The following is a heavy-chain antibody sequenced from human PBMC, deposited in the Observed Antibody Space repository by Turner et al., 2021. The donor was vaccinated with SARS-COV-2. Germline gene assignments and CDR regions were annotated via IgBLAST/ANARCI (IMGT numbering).Heavy chain of an antibody. J-gene: IGHJ3*02. V-gene: IGHV3-53*04. D-gene: IGHD2-15*01. Sequence: EVQLVESGGGLVQPGGSLRLSCAASGLTVSSNYMSWVRQAPGKGLEWVSVIYSGGSTYYTDSVKGRFTISRHNSKNTLYLQMNSLRAEDTAVYYCARSVAEDAFDIWGQGTMVTVSS. CDR3: ARSVAEDAFDI. CDR1: GLTVSSNY. CDR2: IYSGGST.